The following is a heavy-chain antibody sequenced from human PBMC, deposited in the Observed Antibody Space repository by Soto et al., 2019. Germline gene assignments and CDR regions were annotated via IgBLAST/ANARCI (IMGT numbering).Heavy chain of an antibody. Sequence: ASVKVSCKASGYSFTDYHIHWVRQAPGQGLEWLGRINPKSGGTSTAQKFQGWVTMTRDRSISTVYMELTRLRSDDTAVYFCARGHSTDCSNGVCSFFYNHEIDVSGQGTTVTVSS. CDR3: ARGHSTDCSNGVCSFFYNHEIDV. CDR2: INPKSGGT. CDR1: GYSFTDYH. J-gene: IGHJ6*02. D-gene: IGHD2-8*01. V-gene: IGHV1-2*04.